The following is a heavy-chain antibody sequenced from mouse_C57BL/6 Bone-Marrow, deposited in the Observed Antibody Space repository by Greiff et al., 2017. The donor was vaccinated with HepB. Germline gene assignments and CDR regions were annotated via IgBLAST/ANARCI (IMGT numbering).Heavy chain of an antibody. Sequence: VQLQESGAELARPGASVKLSCKASGYTFTSYGISWVKQRSGQGLEWIGEIYPRSGNTYYNEKFKGKATLTADKSSSTASMELRSLTSEDSAVYFFARSRARYFDVWGTGTTVTVSS. CDR1: GYTFTSYG. CDR2: IYPRSGNT. V-gene: IGHV1-81*01. CDR3: ARSRARYFDV. D-gene: IGHD3-3*01. J-gene: IGHJ1*03.